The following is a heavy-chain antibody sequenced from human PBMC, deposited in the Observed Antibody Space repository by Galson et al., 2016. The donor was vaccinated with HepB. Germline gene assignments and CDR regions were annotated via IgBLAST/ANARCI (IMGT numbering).Heavy chain of an antibody. V-gene: IGHV3-7*03. Sequence: SLRLSCAASGFTFSRFWMNWVRQAPGKGLEWVANVKRDGSERYYVDSVKGRFTISRDNAKNSLFLQMNSLGVEDTAVYYCAKGANRGRPFDYWGQGTLVTVSS. CDR1: GFTFSRFW. CDR2: VKRDGSER. D-gene: IGHD3-10*01. CDR3: AKGANRGRPFDY. J-gene: IGHJ4*02.